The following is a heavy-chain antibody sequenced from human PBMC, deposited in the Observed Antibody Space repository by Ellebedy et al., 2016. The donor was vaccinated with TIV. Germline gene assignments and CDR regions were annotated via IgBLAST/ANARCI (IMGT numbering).Heavy chain of an antibody. J-gene: IGHJ3*02. V-gene: IGHV1-18*04. D-gene: IGHD2-2*01. Sequence: ASVKVSXXTSGYTFSNYGISWVRQAPGQGLEWMGWISAHNGNSKYAQKLQGRVTMTTDTSTSTAYMELRSLRSDDTAVYYCAILQEGYCSSTDCYIAFQIWGQGTMVTVSS. CDR3: AILQEGYCSSTDCYIAFQI. CDR2: ISAHNGNS. CDR1: GYTFSNYG.